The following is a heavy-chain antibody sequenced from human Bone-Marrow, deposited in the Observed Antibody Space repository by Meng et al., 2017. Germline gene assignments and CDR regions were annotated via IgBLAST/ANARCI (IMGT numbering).Heavy chain of an antibody. CDR2: IYPGDSDT. J-gene: IGHJ3*02. CDR1: GYSFTSYW. Sequence: GGSLRLSCKGSGYSFTSYWIGWVRQMPGKGLEWMGIIYPGDSDTRYSPSFQGQVTISADKSISTAYLQWSSLKASDTAMYYCAREYYYDSSGYYIDAFDIWGQGTMVTVSS. CDR3: AREYYYDSSGYYIDAFDI. D-gene: IGHD3-22*01. V-gene: IGHV5-51*01.